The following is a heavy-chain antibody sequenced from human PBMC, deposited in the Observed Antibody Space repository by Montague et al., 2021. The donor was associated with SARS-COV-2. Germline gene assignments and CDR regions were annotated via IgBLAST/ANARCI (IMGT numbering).Heavy chain of an antibody. CDR3: AGVRGEQYPLLFSTCYYYYIDV. CDR2: IYYSGST. J-gene: IGHJ6*03. V-gene: IGHV4-61*01. D-gene: IGHD2-2*01. Sequence: SETLSLTCSVSGGSFSSGSCYWSWIRQPPGKGLEWIGYIYYSGSTNYNPSLKSRVTISVDTSKNQFSLKLSSVTAADTAVYYCAGVRGEQYPLLFSTCYYYYIDVWGKGTTVTVSS. CDR1: GGSFSSGSCY.